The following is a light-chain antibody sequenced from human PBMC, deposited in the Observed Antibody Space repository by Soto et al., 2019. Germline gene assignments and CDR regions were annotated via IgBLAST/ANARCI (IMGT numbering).Light chain of an antibody. Sequence: DIVMMQITATLSVSPGERATLSCRASQSVSSELAWYQQKPGQAPKLVIYKMFSLASGVPSRISGSGSGTEITLTISSLQSEDFAIYYCQQYNSYPLTFGQGTKVDIK. CDR1: QSVSSE. CDR3: QQYNSYPLT. V-gene: IGKV3D-15*02. CDR2: KMF. J-gene: IGKJ1*01.